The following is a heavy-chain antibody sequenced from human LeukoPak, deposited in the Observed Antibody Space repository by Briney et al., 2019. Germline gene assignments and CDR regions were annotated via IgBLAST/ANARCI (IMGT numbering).Heavy chain of an antibody. Sequence: GGSLRLSCAASGFTFSPYSMNWVRQAPGKGLEWVSYITGSSDTLYYADSVKGRFTISRDNAATSVYLQMNSLRAEDTAVYYCTTSNGPLNYWGQGTLVTVSS. CDR3: TTSNGPLNY. V-gene: IGHV3-48*01. D-gene: IGHD2-8*01. CDR2: ITGSSDTL. J-gene: IGHJ4*02. CDR1: GFTFSPYS.